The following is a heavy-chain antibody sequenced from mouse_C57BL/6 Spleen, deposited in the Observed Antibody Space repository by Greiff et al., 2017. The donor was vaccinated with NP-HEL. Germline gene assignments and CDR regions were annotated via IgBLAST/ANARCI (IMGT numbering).Heavy chain of an antibody. CDR3: ARSAYYYGSTRFDY. D-gene: IGHD1-1*01. J-gene: IGHJ2*01. Sequence: QVQLQQPGAELVRPGSSVKLSCKASGYTFTSYWMHWVKQRPGQGLEWIGNINPSNGGTNYNEKFKSKATLTVDKSSSTAYMQLSSLTSEDSAVYYCARSAYYYGSTRFDYWGQGTTLTVSS. CDR1: GYTFTSYW. CDR2: INPSNGGT. V-gene: IGHV1-53*01.